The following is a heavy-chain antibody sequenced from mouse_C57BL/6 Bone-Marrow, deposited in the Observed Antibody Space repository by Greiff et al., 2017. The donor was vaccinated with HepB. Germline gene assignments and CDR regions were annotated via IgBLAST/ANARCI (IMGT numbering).Heavy chain of an antibody. Sequence: EVMLVESGGGLVQPGGSLSLSCAASGFTFTDYYMSWVRQPPGKALEWLGFIRNKANGYTTEYSASVKGRFTISRDNSQSILYLQMNALRAEDSATYYCARSDDYYGSSSWFAYWGQGTLVTVSA. CDR2: IRNKANGYTT. V-gene: IGHV7-3*01. CDR3: ARSDDYYGSSSWFAY. D-gene: IGHD1-1*01. CDR1: GFTFTDYY. J-gene: IGHJ3*01.